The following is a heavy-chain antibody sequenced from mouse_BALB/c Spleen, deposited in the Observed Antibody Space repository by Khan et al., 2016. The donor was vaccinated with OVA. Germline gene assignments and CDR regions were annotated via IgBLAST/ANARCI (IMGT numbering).Heavy chain of an antibody. CDR3: ARRTTVYTLDY. Sequence: VQLQESGAELARPGASVKMSCKASGYTFTSNTMHWLKQRPGQGLEWIGYINPGSSYTNYNQNFKDKATLTADKSSSTAYMQLSSLTSEDSAVYYWARRTTVYTLDYWGQGTSVTVSS. J-gene: IGHJ4*01. CDR2: INPGSSYT. D-gene: IGHD1-1*01. V-gene: IGHV1-4*01. CDR1: GYTFTSNT.